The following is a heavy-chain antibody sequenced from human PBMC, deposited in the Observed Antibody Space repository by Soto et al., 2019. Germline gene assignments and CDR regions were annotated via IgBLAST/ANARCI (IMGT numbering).Heavy chain of an antibody. CDR3: ATMYYYDSSGYPDY. CDR1: GGSISSSSYY. CDR2: IYYSGST. V-gene: IGHV4-39*01. Sequence: QLQLQESGPGLVKPSETLSLTCTVSGGSISSSSYYWGWIRQPPGKGLEWIGSIYYSGSTYYNPSLKSRVTISVDTSKNQFSLKLSSVTAADTAVYYCATMYYYDSSGYPDYWGQGTLVTVSS. D-gene: IGHD3-22*01. J-gene: IGHJ4*02.